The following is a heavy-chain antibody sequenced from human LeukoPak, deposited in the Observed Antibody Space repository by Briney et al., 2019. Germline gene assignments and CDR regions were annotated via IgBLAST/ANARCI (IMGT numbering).Heavy chain of an antibody. D-gene: IGHD6-6*01. J-gene: IGHJ6*02. CDR2: IWYDGSNK. CDR1: GFTFSSYG. V-gene: IGHV3-33*01. CDR3: GGRAARHPYYYYGMDV. Sequence: PGGSLRLSCAASGFTFSSYGMHWVRQAPGKGLEWVAVIWYDGSNKYYADSVKGRFTISRDNSKNTLYLQMNSLRAEDTAVYYCGGRAARHPYYYYGMDVWGQGTTVTVSS.